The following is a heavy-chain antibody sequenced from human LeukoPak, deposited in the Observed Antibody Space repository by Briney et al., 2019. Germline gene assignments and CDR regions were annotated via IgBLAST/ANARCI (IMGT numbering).Heavy chain of an antibody. Sequence: SETLSLTCAVYGGSFSGYYWSWIRQPPGKGLEWIGEINHSGSTNYNPSLKSRVTISVDTSKNQFSLKLSSVTAADTAVYYCARGIPMVRGVMEDWFDPWGQGTLVTVSS. V-gene: IGHV4-34*01. D-gene: IGHD3-10*01. CDR1: GGSFSGYY. J-gene: IGHJ5*02. CDR3: ARGIPMVRGVMEDWFDP. CDR2: INHSGST.